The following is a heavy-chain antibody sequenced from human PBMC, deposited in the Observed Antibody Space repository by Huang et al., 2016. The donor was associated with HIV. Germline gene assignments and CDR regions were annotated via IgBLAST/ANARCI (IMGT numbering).Heavy chain of an antibody. CDR2: ICYSGSP. Sequence: QLQLQESGPGLVKPSDTLSLNCTISGGSIKSRNYYWGWVRQAPGKGLEWIGDICYSGSPYYNPSLRSRVSLSVDTSKNQVTLKVNAVIAADTAVYYCARRQGSGYYFYFDYWGRGIPVTVSA. V-gene: IGHV4-39*01. CDR3: ARRQGSGYYFYFDY. D-gene: IGHD3-22*01. CDR1: GGSIKSRNYY. J-gene: IGHJ4*02.